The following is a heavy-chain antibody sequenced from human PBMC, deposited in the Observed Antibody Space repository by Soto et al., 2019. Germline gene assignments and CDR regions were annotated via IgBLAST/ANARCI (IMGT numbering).Heavy chain of an antibody. CDR1: GDSITSNSYF. CDR2: IYYSGTT. J-gene: IGHJ4*02. CDR3: ARRGNWGSDEFDY. Sequence: SETLSLTCTVSGDSITSNSYFWAWIRQPPGKGLEWIGSIYYSGTTYYNPPLKSRVTISVDTSKNQFSLKLSSVTAADTAVYYCARRGNWGSDEFDYWGQGTLVTVSS. V-gene: IGHV4-39*07. D-gene: IGHD7-27*01.